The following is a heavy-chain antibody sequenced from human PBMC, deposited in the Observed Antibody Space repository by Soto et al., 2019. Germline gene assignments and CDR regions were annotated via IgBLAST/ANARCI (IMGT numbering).Heavy chain of an antibody. D-gene: IGHD3-22*01. CDR1: GFTFSSYE. J-gene: IGHJ4*02. V-gene: IGHV3-48*03. CDR3: ARGLSDSGGSSHPDY. CDR2: ISSSGSTI. Sequence: GGSLRLSCAASGFTFSSYEMNWVRQAPGKGLEWVSYISSSGSTIYYADSVKGRFTISRDNAKNSLYLQMNSLRAEDTAVYYCARGLSDSGGSSHPDYWGQGTLVTVSS.